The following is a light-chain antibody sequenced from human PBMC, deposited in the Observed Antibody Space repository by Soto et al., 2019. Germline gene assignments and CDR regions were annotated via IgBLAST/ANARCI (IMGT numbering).Light chain of an antibody. J-gene: IGKJ4*01. CDR1: QSVSSY. CDR3: QQRSKWPST. CDR2: DAS. V-gene: IGKV3-11*01. Sequence: EIVLTQSPVTLSLSPGERATLSCRASQSVSSYLAWYQQKPGQAPRLLIYDASNRATGIPARFSGSGYGTESTLTISSLEPEDFAVYYCQQRSKWPSTFGGGTKVELK.